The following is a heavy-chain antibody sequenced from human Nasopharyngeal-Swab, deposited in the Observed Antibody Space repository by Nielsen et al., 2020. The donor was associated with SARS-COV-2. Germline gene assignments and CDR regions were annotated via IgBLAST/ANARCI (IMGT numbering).Heavy chain of an antibody. J-gene: IGHJ4*02. CDR1: GFTFSSYG. D-gene: IGHD3-22*01. Sequence: GGSLRLSCAASGFTFSSYGMHWVRQAPGKGLEWVAVIWYDGSNKYYADSVKGRFTISRDNSKSTLYLQMNSLRAEDTAVYYCARDYYDSSGYYYFDYWGQGTLVTVSS. CDR2: IWYDGSNK. CDR3: ARDYYDSSGYYYFDY. V-gene: IGHV3-33*01.